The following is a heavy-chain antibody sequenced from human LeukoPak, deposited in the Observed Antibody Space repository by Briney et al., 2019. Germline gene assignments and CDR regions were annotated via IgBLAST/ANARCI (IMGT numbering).Heavy chain of an antibody. CDR2: IYYSGST. CDR1: GGSISSYY. J-gene: IGHJ6*02. V-gene: IGHV4-59*01. CDR3: ARDQSGYSSSWYGMDV. D-gene: IGHD6-13*01. Sequence: SETLSLTCTVSGGSISSYYWSWIRQPPGKGLEWIGYIYYSGSTNYNPSLKSRVTISVDTSKNQFSLKLSSVTAADTAVYYSARDQSGYSSSWYGMDVWGQGTTVTVSS.